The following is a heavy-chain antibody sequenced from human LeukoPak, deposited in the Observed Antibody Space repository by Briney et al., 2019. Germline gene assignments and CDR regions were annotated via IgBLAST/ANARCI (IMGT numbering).Heavy chain of an antibody. Sequence: ASVKVSCKASGYTFTGYYMHWVRQAPGQGLEWMGWINPNSGGTNYAHKFQGRVTMTRDTSISTAYMELSRLRSDDTAVYYCASAWREHYMDVWGKGTTVTVSS. CDR1: GYTFTGYY. J-gene: IGHJ6*03. D-gene: IGHD1-26*01. CDR3: ASAWREHYMDV. CDR2: INPNSGGT. V-gene: IGHV1-2*02.